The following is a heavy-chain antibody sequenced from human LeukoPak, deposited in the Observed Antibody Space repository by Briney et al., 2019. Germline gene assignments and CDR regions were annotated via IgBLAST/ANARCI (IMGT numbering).Heavy chain of an antibody. CDR3: ARASNPDYYGSGTDNWFDP. CDR2: IYHSGST. J-gene: IGHJ5*02. V-gene: IGHV4-38-2*01. CDR1: GYSISSGYY. Sequence: SETLSLTCAVSGYSISSGYYWGWIRQPPGKGLEWIGSIYHSGSTYYNPSLKSRVTISADTSKNQFSLKLSSVTAADTAVYYCARASNPDYYGSGTDNWFDPWGQGTLVTVSS. D-gene: IGHD3-10*01.